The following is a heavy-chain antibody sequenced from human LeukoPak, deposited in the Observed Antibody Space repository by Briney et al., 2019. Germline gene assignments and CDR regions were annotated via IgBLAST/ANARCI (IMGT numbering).Heavy chain of an antibody. V-gene: IGHV1-2*02. CDR3: AREAPGSGNFDF. J-gene: IGHJ4*02. D-gene: IGHD3-10*01. CDR1: GYTFTSYD. CDR2: FNPNSVGT. Sequence: ASVKVSCKASGYTFTSYDMHWVRQAPGQGLEWMGWFNPNSVGTNSAQKFQGRVTMTSDTSITTAYMELTSLRSDDTAVYYCAREAPGSGNFDFWGQGTLVTVSS.